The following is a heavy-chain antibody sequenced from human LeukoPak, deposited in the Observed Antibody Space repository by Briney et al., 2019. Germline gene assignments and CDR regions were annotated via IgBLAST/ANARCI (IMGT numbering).Heavy chain of an antibody. CDR2: ITPYNGNT. V-gene: IGHV1-18*01. Sequence: GASVKVSCKASGYTFTDYGLSGVRQAPGQGLEWMGWITPYNGNTNFAQKFQGRVTMTKDSSTNTVYMELTSLRSDDTAVYYCARGGSSAPSPNFDYWGQGALVTVSS. D-gene: IGHD2-15*01. CDR3: ARGGSSAPSPNFDY. J-gene: IGHJ4*02. CDR1: GYTFTDYG.